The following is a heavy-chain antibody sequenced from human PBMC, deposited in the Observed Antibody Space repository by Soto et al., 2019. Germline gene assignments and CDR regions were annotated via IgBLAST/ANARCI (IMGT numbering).Heavy chain of an antibody. CDR2: IYYSGST. J-gene: IGHJ4*02. CDR3: ARGPTYYDFWSGSRPYYFDY. Sequence: PXETLSLTCAVSGCSISSYYWSWIRRPPGKGLEWIGYIYYSGSTNYNPSLKSRVTISVDTSKNQFSLKLSSVTAADTAVYYCARGPTYYDFWSGSRPYYFDYWGQGTLVTVSS. V-gene: IGHV4-59*01. CDR1: GCSISSYY. D-gene: IGHD3-3*01.